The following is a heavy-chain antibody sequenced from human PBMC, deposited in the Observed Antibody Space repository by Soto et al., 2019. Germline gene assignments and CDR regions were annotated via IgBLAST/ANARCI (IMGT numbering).Heavy chain of an antibody. V-gene: IGHV3-15*07. CDR3: TTDLYLPY. J-gene: IGHJ4*02. CDR2: IKSQADGGTT. CDR1: GITFIYAW. Sequence: GGSLRLSCAASGITFIYAWMDWVRQAPGKRLEWVGRIKSQADGGTTDYAAPVKGRFTISRDDSKNTLYLQMNSLKTEDTAVYYCTTDLYLPYWGQGTLVTVSS.